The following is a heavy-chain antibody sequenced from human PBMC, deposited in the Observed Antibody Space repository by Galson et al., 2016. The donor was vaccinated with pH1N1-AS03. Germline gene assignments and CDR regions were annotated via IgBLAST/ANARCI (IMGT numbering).Heavy chain of an antibody. CDR3: AKEGDEGAFDC. CDR2: ISGIGTST. V-gene: IGHV3-23*01. J-gene: IGHJ4*02. Sequence: WVSVISGIGTSTYYAASVKGRFSISRDNARNTLSLQMDGLRAEDTALYYCAKEGDEGAFDCWGQGTLVTVSP.